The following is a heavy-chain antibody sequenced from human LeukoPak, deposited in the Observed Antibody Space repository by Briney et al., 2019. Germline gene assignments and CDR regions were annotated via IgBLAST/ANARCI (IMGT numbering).Heavy chain of an antibody. D-gene: IGHD1-26*01. J-gene: IGHJ4*02. Sequence: GGSLRLSCAASGXTFSSYAMSWVRQAPGKGLEWVSGISGSGGSTYYADSVKGRFTISRDNSKNTLYVQMNSLRAEDTAAYYCAKDGQSAEKGEYYFDYWGQGTLVTVSS. CDR2: ISGSGGST. CDR3: AKDGQSAEKGEYYFDY. V-gene: IGHV3-23*01. CDR1: GXTFSSYA.